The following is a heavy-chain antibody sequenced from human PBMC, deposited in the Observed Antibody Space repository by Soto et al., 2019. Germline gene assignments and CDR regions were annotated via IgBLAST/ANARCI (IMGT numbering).Heavy chain of an antibody. V-gene: IGHV4-59*01. CDR3: ARDLGVRGVIIGPCYYYGMEV. CDR1: GSNISSSY. Sequence: PSETLSLTCTVSGSNISSSYWRWTLQLSGRRMEPIGHIYYSGCTHYNPSLKSRVTISVDTSKNQFSLKLSSVTASDTAVYYCARDLGVRGVIIGPCYYYGMEVWGKGTTVTVSS. CDR2: IYYSGCT. J-gene: IGHJ6*04. D-gene: IGHD3-10*01.